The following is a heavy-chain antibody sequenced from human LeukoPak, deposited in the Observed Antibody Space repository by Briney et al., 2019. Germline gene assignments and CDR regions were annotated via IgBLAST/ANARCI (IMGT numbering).Heavy chain of an antibody. V-gene: IGHV3-23*01. D-gene: IGHD2-15*01. CDR3: AKIESNIVVVVAAGGDNWFDP. Sequence: GGSLRLSCAASGFTFSSYAMSWVRQAPGKGLEGVSAISGSGGSTYYADSVKGRFTISRDNSKTTLYLQMNSLRAEDTAVYYCAKIESNIVVVVAAGGDNWFDPWGQGTLVTVSS. J-gene: IGHJ5*02. CDR2: ISGSGGST. CDR1: GFTFSSYA.